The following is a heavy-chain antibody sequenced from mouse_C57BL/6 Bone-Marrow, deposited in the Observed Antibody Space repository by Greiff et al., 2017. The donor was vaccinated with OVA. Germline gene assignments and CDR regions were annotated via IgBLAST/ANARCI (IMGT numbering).Heavy chain of an antibody. D-gene: IGHD1-1*01. J-gene: IGHJ2*01. CDR1: GYTFTSYW. V-gene: IGHV1-59*01. CDR3: ARSTTVVATEYFDY. CDR2: IDPSDSYT. Sequence: VQLQQPGAELVRPGTSVKLSCKASGYTFTSYWMHWVKQRPGQGLEWIGVIDPSDSYTNYNQKFKGKATLTVDTSSSTAYMQLSSLTSEDSAVYYCARSTTVVATEYFDYWGQGTTLTVSS.